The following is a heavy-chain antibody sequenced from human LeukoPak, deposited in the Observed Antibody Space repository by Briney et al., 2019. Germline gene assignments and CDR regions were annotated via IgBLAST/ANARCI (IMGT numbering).Heavy chain of an antibody. CDR3: ARDRLGWFDP. D-gene: IGHD5-12*01. V-gene: IGHV4-59*01. Sequence: SETLSLTCTVSGGSISSYYWSWIWQPPGKGLEWIGYIYYSGSTNYNPSLKSRVTISVDTSKSQFSLKLSSVTAADTAVYYCARDRLGWFDPWGQGTLVTVSS. CDR2: IYYSGST. J-gene: IGHJ5*02. CDR1: GGSISSYY.